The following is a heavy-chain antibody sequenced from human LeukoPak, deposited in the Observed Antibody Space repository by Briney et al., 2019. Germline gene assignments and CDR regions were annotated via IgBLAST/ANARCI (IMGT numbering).Heavy chain of an antibody. Sequence: GGSLRLSCAASGFTFSSYGMHWVRQAPGKGLEWVAVIWYDGSNKYYADSVKGRFTISRDNSKNTLYLQMNSLRAEDTAVCYCARDYCSGGSCYSSFDYWGQGTLVTVSS. V-gene: IGHV3-33*01. D-gene: IGHD2-15*01. CDR2: IWYDGSNK. J-gene: IGHJ4*02. CDR3: ARDYCSGGSCYSSFDY. CDR1: GFTFSSYG.